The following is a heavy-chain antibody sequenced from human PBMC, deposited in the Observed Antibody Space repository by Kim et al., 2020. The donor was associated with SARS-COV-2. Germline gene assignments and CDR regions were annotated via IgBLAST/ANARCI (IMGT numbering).Heavy chain of an antibody. CDR2: ISGSSGSV. CDR1: GFTFSTYA. D-gene: IGHD6-19*01. V-gene: IGHV3-23*01. Sequence: GGSLRLSCAASGFTFSTYAMSWVRQAPGKGLEWVSSISGSSGSVYYAESVKGRFTISRDSSKTTLYLQMNTLRADDTAVYYCAKDGGGPYTTGWYYFCLWGQGALVTVSS. J-gene: IGHJ4*02. CDR3: AKDGGGPYTTGWYYFCL.